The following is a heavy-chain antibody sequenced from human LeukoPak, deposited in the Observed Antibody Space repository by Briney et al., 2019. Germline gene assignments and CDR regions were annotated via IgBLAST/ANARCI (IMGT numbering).Heavy chain of an antibody. D-gene: IGHD4-17*01. CDR3: ARDDSTDYGFDY. Sequence: GGSLRLSCAASGFTFSSYSMNWVRQAPGKGLDWVSSISSSSSYIYYADSVKGRFTISRDNAKNSLYLQMNSLRAEDTAVYYCARDDSTDYGFDYWGQGTLVTVSS. V-gene: IGHV3-21*01. J-gene: IGHJ4*02. CDR2: ISSSSSYI. CDR1: GFTFSSYS.